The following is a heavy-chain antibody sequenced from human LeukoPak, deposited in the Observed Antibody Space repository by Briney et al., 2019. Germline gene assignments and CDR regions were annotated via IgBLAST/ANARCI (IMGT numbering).Heavy chain of an antibody. V-gene: IGHV1-18*01. Sequence: EASVKVSCKASGYSFTSYGISWVRQAPGQGLEWVGWISAYNGNTNYAQKLQGRVTMTTDTSTSTAYMELRSLRSDDTAVYYCAREVLRGYSYGSDYWGQGTLVTVSS. CDR3: AREVLRGYSYGSDY. D-gene: IGHD5-18*01. CDR2: ISAYNGNT. J-gene: IGHJ4*02. CDR1: GYSFTSYG.